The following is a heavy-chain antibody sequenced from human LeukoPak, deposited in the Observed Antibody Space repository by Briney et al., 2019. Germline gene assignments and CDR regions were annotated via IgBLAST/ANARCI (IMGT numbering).Heavy chain of an antibody. J-gene: IGHJ2*01. D-gene: IGHD2-2*01. Sequence: GGSPRLSCAASGFTFRNSGMHWVRQAPGKGREWVAVISSDGIEKYYADSVKDRFTISRDNFKNSQYLQMNSLRVEDTAVYYCAKDAGRYLTWGYFDLWGRGTLVTVSS. CDR3: AKDAGRYLTWGYFDL. V-gene: IGHV3-30*18. CDR2: ISSDGIEK. CDR1: GFTFRNSG.